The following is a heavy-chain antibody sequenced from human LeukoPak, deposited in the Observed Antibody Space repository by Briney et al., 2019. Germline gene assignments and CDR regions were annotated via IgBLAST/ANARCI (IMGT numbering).Heavy chain of an antibody. CDR1: GYTFTGYY. CDR2: INPNSGGT. Sequence: ASVKVSCKASGYTFTGYYMHWVRQAPGQGLEWMGWINPNSGGTNYAQKFQGRVTMTRDTSNTTAYMELSRLRSDDTAVYYCAREFLGYSGSYYAFDIWGQGTMVTVSS. CDR3: AREFLGYSGSYYAFDI. V-gene: IGHV1-2*02. J-gene: IGHJ3*02. D-gene: IGHD1-26*01.